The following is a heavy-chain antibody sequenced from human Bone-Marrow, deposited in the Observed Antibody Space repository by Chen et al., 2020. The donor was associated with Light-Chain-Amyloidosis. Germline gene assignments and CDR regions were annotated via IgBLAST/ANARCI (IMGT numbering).Heavy chain of an antibody. CDR2: IYYSGST. Sequence: QVQLQESGPGLVKPSQTLSLTCTVSGGSISSGGYYWSWIRQHPGKGLEWIGYIYYSGSTYYNPSLKSRVTISVDTSKNQFSLQLSSVTAADTAVYYWARGPSDYGDPYYYYYMDVWGKGTTVTVSS. D-gene: IGHD4-17*01. J-gene: IGHJ6*03. V-gene: IGHV4-31*03. CDR1: GGSISSGGYY. CDR3: ARGPSDYGDPYYYYYMDV.